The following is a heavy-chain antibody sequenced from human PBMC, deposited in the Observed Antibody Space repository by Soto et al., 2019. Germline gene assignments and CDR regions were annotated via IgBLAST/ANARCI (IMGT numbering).Heavy chain of an antibody. CDR1: GFTFSSYG. D-gene: IGHD4-17*01. J-gene: IGHJ4*02. Sequence: GGSLRLSCAASGFTFSSYGMHWVRQAPGKGLEWVAVIWYDGSNKYYADSVKGRFTISRDNSKNTLYLQMNSLRAEDTAVYYCARDWLDGDYVGIRVDYWGQGTLVTVSS. CDR3: ARDWLDGDYVGIRVDY. CDR2: IWYDGSNK. V-gene: IGHV3-33*01.